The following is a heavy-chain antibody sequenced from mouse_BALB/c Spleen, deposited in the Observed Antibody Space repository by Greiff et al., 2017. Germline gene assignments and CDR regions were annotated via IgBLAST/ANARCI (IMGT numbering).Heavy chain of an antibody. V-gene: IGHV5-6-5*01. CDR2: ISSGGST. D-gene: IGHD2-10*02. CDR3: ARGEYGKRGYYAMDY. Sequence: DVQLVESGGGLVKPGGSLKLSCAASGFTFSSYAMSWVRQTPEKRLEWVASISSGGSTYYPDSVKGRFTISRDNARNILYLQMSSLRSEDTAMYYCARGEYGKRGYYAMDYWGQGTSVTVSS. CDR1: GFTFSSYA. J-gene: IGHJ4*01.